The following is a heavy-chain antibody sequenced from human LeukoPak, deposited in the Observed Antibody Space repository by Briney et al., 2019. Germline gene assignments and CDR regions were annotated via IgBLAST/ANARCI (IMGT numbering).Heavy chain of an antibody. CDR2: IYYSGST. CDR1: GGSITGYY. Sequence: SETLSLTCTVSGGSITGYYWSWIRQPPGKGLEWIGYIYYSGSTNYNPSLKSRVTISVDTSKNQFSLKLSSVTAADTAVYYCARVRGALNDFWSGYETYYYYYYMDVWGKGTTVTVSS. J-gene: IGHJ6*03. CDR3: ARVRGALNDFWSGYETYYYYYYMDV. D-gene: IGHD3-3*01. V-gene: IGHV4-59*01.